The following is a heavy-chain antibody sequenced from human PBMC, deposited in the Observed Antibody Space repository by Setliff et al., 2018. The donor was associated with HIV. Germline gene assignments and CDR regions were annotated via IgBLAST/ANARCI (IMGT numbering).Heavy chain of an antibody. CDR1: GGTFSSYA. D-gene: IGHD5-12*01. CDR2: ISGTGGTT. CDR3: AKALSAYDSSLVALGD. V-gene: IGHV3-23*01. J-gene: IGHJ4*02. Sequence: ASVKVSCKASGGTFSSYAMSWVRQAPGKGLEWVSCISGTGGTTYYADSVKGRFTISRDSSSNILFLEVSSLRAEDTAVYYCAKALSAYDSSLVALGDWGQGTLVTVSS.